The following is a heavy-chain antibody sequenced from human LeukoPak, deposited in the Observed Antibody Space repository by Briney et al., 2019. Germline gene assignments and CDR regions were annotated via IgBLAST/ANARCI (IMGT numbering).Heavy chain of an antibody. D-gene: IGHD5-18*01. Sequence: PGGSLRLSCAASGFTFSSYATSWVRQAPGKGLEWVSAISGSGGSTYYADSVKGRFTISRDNSKNTLYLQMNSLRAEDTAVYYCADSAGQLWFFLDYWGQGTLVTVSS. J-gene: IGHJ4*02. V-gene: IGHV3-23*01. CDR2: ISGSGGST. CDR1: GFTFSSYA. CDR3: ADSAGQLWFFLDY.